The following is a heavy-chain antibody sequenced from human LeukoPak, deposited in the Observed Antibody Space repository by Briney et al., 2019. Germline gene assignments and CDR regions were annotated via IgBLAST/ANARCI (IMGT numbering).Heavy chain of an antibody. D-gene: IGHD1-26*01. V-gene: IGHV1-58*02. CDR2: IVVGSGNT. CDR1: GFTFTSSA. Sequence: ASVKVSCKASGFTFTSSAMQWVRQARGQRLEWIEWIVVGSGNTNYAQKFQERVTITRDMFTSTAYMELSSLRSEDTAVYYCAAMLAGGSPTSGDAFDIWGQGTMVTVSS. J-gene: IGHJ3*02. CDR3: AAMLAGGSPTSGDAFDI.